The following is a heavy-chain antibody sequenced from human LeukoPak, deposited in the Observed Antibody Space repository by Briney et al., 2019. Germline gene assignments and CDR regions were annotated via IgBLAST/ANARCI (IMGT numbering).Heavy chain of an antibody. Sequence: ASVKVSCKASGYTFTDYYIHWERQAPGQGLEWMGWINTNSGGTNYAQKFQGRVAMTRDTSISTAYMELSRLRSDDTAVYFCASGFMGYDRSGYYDDAFDIWGQGTMVTVSS. V-gene: IGHV1-2*02. CDR1: GYTFTDYY. CDR2: INTNSGGT. D-gene: IGHD3-22*01. CDR3: ASGFMGYDRSGYYDDAFDI. J-gene: IGHJ3*02.